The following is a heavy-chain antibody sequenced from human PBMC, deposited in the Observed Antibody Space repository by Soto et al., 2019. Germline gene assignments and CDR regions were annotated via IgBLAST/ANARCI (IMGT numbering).Heavy chain of an antibody. CDR2: AYYRSQRYI. V-gene: IGHV6-1*01. CDR3: AREFDEKSLDV. Sequence: SQTLALTWVISGHSVSRHTSACNCIGQSPSRGLELLGRAYYRSQRYIDFTGSVKSRLPINPDTSTKEVSLHLKSVTPEDTSMYYCAREFDEKSLDVWGPGTTVTVSS. J-gene: IGHJ6*02. CDR1: GHSVSRHTSA. D-gene: IGHD3-9*01.